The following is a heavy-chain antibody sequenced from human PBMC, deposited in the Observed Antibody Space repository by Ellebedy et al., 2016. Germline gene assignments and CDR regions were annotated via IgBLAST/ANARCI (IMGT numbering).Heavy chain of an antibody. CDR1: GGSVSSEY. V-gene: IGHV4-59*02. CDR3: AKWNGGWYAFEV. J-gene: IGHJ3*01. CDR2: VFHTGIT. D-gene: IGHD6-19*01. Sequence: SETLSLTCNVFGGSVSSEYWNWIRRPPGKGLEWIGYVFHTGITSYNPSLKSRVTMSVDTSRSQFSLRLTSVTAADTAVYYCAKWNGGWYAFEVWGQGTMVTVSS.